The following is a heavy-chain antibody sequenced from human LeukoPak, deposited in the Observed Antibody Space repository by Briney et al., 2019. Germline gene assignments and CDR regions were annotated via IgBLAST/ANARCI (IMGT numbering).Heavy chain of an antibody. CDR2: INQDGSEK. Sequence: GGSLRLSCAASGFTFSSFWMTWVRQAPGKGLEWVANINQDGSEKYYVDSVKGRFTISRDNAKNSVYLQMNSLRAEDTAVYYCALTYGSGSYDYWGQGTLVTVSS. V-gene: IGHV3-7*01. CDR3: ALTYGSGSYDY. J-gene: IGHJ4*02. D-gene: IGHD3-10*01. CDR1: GFTFSSFW.